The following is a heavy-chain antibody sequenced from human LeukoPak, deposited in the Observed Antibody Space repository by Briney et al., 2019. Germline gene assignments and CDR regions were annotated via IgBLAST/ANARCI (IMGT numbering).Heavy chain of an antibody. V-gene: IGHV3-21*01. CDR2: ISSSSSYI. CDR1: EFTFSSYG. J-gene: IGHJ5*02. CDR3: AREVVVVPAAIGCHWFDP. D-gene: IGHD2-2*01. Sequence: KTGGSLRLSCAASEFTFSSYGMSWVRQAPGKGLEWVSSISSSSSYIYYADSVKGRFTISRDNAKNSLYLQMNSLRAEDTAVYYCAREVVVVPAAIGCHWFDPWGQGTLVTVSS.